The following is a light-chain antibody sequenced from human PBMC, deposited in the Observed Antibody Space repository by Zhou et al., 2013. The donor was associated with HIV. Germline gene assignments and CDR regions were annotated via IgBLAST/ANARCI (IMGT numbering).Light chain of an antibody. CDR2: TAS. Sequence: EIVLTQSPATLSLSPGERATLSCRASQSVSSYLAWYQQKPGQAPRLLIYTASNRATGIPDRFSGSGSGTDFTLTISRLEPEDFAVYYCQQYGTSAGISFGQGTRLDIK. J-gene: IGKJ5*01. V-gene: IGKV3-20*01. CDR3: QQYGTSAGIS. CDR1: QSVSSY.